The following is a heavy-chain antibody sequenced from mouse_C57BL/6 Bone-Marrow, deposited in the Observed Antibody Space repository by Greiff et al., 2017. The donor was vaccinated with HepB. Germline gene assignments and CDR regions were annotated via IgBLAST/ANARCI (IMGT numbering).Heavy chain of an antibody. CDR2: INPNNGGT. J-gene: IGHJ4*01. Sequence: VQLQQSGPELVKPGASVKISCKASGYTFTNYYMNWVKQSHGKSLEWIGDINPNNGGTSYNQKFKGKATLTVDKSSSTAYMELRSLTSEDSAVYYCASQIYYYGSSLYYYAMDYWGQGTSVTVSS. D-gene: IGHD1-1*01. CDR1: GYTFTNYY. CDR3: ASQIYYYGSSLYYYAMDY. V-gene: IGHV1-26*01.